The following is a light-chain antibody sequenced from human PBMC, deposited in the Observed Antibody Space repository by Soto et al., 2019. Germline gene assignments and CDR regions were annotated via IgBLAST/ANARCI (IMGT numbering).Light chain of an antibody. CDR1: QSINSN. CDR3: QQYNNWPRAT. CDR2: RAS. J-gene: IGKJ4*01. V-gene: IGKV3-15*01. Sequence: IVITQSPATPSVSPGEGAPPSSQSSQSINSNLAWYQQKPGQAPRLLMFRASIRATGFPARFSGSGSGTEFNITISSLQSEDSAIYYCQQYNNWPRATFGGGTKVDIK.